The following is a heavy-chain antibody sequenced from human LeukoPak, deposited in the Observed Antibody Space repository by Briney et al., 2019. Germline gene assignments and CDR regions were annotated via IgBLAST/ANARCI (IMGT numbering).Heavy chain of an antibody. V-gene: IGHV1-2*02. CDR1: GYTFTGYY. J-gene: IGHJ4*02. D-gene: IGHD6-13*01. CDR2: INPNTGGT. Sequence: ASVKVSCKASGYTFTGYYLHWVRQAPGQGLGWMAWINPNTGGTHYAQKFQGRVTVTRDTSINTAYMHLSSLRSDDTAVYYCARDSRLATASLGYWGQGTLVTVSS. CDR3: ARDSRLATASLGY.